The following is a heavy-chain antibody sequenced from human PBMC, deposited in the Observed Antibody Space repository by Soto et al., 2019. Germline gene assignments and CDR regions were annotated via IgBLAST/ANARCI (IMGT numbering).Heavy chain of an antibody. Sequence: VQLVQSGPEVRKPGASVRVSCKAYGYSFSTYNLFWVRQAPGQGLQWMGWVSTYNGDTTYAQKFQGRVFMTTDTSTSTAYMELRGLTSDDTAVYYCARDVVPTYDFWGQGTLVTVSS. CDR3: ARDVVPTYDF. CDR2: VSTYNGDT. CDR1: GYSFSTYN. V-gene: IGHV1-18*04. J-gene: IGHJ4*02. D-gene: IGHD1-1*01.